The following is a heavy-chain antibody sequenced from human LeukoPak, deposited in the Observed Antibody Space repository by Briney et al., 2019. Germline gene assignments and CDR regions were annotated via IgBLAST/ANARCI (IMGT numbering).Heavy chain of an antibody. Sequence: ASVKVSCKASGYTFTSYGISWVRQAPGQGLEWMGWISAYNGNTNYARKLQGRVTMTTDTSTSTAYMELRSLRSDDTAVYYCARVTRITMIVVVILDAFDIWGQGTMVTVSS. CDR1: GYTFTSYG. J-gene: IGHJ3*02. D-gene: IGHD3-22*01. V-gene: IGHV1-18*01. CDR3: ARVTRITMIVVVILDAFDI. CDR2: ISAYNGNT.